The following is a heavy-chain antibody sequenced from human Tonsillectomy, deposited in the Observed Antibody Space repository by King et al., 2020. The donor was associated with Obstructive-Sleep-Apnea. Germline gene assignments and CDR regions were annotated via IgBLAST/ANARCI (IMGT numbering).Heavy chain of an antibody. CDR2: IYYSGST. D-gene: IGHD3-22*01. V-gene: IGHV4-39*07. J-gene: IGHJ4*02. CDR1: GGSISSSSYY. CDR3: AREGGPRGSSSHYGDY. Sequence: QLQESGPGLVKPSETLSLTCTVSGGSISSSSYYWGWIRQPPGKGLEWIGSIYYSGSTYYNPSLKSRVTLSVDTSKNQFSLKLSSVTAADTAMYYCAREGGPRGSSSHYGDYWGQGTLVTVSS.